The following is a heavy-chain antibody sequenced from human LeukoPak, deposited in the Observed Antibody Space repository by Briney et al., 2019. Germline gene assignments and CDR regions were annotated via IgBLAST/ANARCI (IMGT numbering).Heavy chain of an antibody. CDR1: GGSISSGGYA. CDR3: ARGGCSSTSCYGRFDY. V-gene: IGHV4-30-2*01. D-gene: IGHD2-2*01. Sequence: SETLSLTCAVAGGSISSGGYAWSWIRQPPGKGLEWIGYIYHSGSTYYNPSLKSRVTISVDRSKNQFSLKLSSVTAADTAVYYCARGGCSSTSCYGRFDYWGQGTLVTVSS. CDR2: IYHSGST. J-gene: IGHJ4*02.